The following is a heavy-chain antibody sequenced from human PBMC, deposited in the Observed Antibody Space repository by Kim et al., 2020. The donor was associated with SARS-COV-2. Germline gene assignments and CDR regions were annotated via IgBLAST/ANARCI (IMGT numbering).Heavy chain of an antibody. CDR1: GYSFTSYW. J-gene: IGHJ2*01. V-gene: IGHV5-51*01. CDR3: ARRGPAYWYFDL. CDR2: INPGDSDT. Sequence: GESQKISCKGSGYSFTSYWIAWVRQMPGKGLEWMGIINPGDSDTRYSPSFQGQVTISADESLSTAYLQWSSLKASDTAMYYCARRGPAYWYFDLWGRVTLVTVSS.